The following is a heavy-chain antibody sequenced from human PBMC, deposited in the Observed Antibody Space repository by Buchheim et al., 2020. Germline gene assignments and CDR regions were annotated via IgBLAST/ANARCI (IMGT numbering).Heavy chain of an antibody. Sequence: VQLVESGGGLVQPGGSLRLSCAASGFTFSSYSMNWVRQAPGKGLEWVSYIRSSGSTIYYADSVKGRFTISRDNAKTSLYLQMNSLRAEDTAVYYCARDRPDYDFWSGYYTGGDYYFDYWGQGTL. J-gene: IGHJ4*02. V-gene: IGHV3-48*01. CDR1: GFTFSSYS. CDR3: ARDRPDYDFWSGYYTGGDYYFDY. CDR2: IRSSGSTI. D-gene: IGHD3-3*01.